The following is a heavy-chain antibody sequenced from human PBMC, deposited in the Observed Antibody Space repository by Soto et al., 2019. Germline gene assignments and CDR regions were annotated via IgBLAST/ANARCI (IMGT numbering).Heavy chain of an antibody. J-gene: IGHJ3*02. Sequence: GASVKVSCKASGYTFTSYGISWVRQAPGQGLEWMGWISAYNGNTNYAQKLQGRVTMTTDTSTSTAYVELRSLRSDDTAVYYCARATDWLTADGFDIWGQGTMVTVSS. CDR3: ARATDWLTADGFDI. CDR1: GYTFTSYG. D-gene: IGHD3-9*01. V-gene: IGHV1-18*01. CDR2: ISAYNGNT.